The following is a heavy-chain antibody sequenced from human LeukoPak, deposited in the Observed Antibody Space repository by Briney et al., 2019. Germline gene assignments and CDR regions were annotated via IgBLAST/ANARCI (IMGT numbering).Heavy chain of an antibody. V-gene: IGHV4-39*01. D-gene: IGHD6-19*01. CDR1: GGSVSSSGYY. CDR3: AEPGYSSGWYPR. CDR2: IHYSGIT. J-gene: IGHJ4*02. Sequence: SETLSLXCTVSGGSVSSSGYYWVWIRQPPGKGLEWIGNIHYSGITYYNPSLKSRVTISVDTSKNQFSLKLSSVTAADTAVYYCAEPGYSSGWYPRWGQGTLVTVSS.